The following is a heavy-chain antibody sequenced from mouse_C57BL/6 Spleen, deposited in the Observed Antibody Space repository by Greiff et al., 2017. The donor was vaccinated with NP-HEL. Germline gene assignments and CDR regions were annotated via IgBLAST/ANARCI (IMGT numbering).Heavy chain of an antibody. V-gene: IGHV1-19*01. J-gene: IGHJ4*01. CDR3: ARKATNAMDY. CDR2: INPYNGGT. CDR1: GYTFTDYY. D-gene: IGHD3-2*02. Sequence: EVQLQQSGPVLVKPGASVKMSCKASGYTFTDYYMNWVKQSHGKSLEWIGVINPYNGGTSYNQKFKGKATLTVDKSSSTAYMELNSLTSEDSAVYYCARKATNAMDYWGQGTSVTVSS.